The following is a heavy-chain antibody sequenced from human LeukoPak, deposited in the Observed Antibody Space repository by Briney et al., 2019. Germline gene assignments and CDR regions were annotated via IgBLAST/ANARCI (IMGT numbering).Heavy chain of an antibody. V-gene: IGHV3-7*05. D-gene: IGHD2-2*01. CDR1: GFTFRNYW. CDR3: ARDLNNVVGPAQH. Sequence: GGSLRLSCAASGFTFRNYWITWVRQAPGKGLEWVANIKQGGSEKHYVDSVKGRFTISRDDATNSLYLQMNSLRIEDTAVYYCARDLNNVVGPAQHWGQGTLVTVSS. CDR2: IKQGGSEK. J-gene: IGHJ1*01.